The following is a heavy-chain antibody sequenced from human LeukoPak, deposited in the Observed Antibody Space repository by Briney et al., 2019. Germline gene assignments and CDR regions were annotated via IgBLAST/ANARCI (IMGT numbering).Heavy chain of an antibody. J-gene: IGHJ4*02. Sequence: PSETLSLTCTVSGGSISSYYWSWIRHPPGKGLEWIWYIYFSGGTNSNTSLKSRVTISVETPKTQSSLKLRSVTPADTAVCFCAGVVYEYGSGRYYFDDWGERTLVTVSS. CDR3: AGVVYEYGSGRYYFDD. CDR2: IYFSGGT. V-gene: IGHV4-59*01. D-gene: IGHD3-10*01. CDR1: GGSISSYY.